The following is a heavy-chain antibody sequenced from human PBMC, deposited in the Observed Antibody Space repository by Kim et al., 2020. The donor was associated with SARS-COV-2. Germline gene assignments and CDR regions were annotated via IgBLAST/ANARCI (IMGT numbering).Heavy chain of an antibody. J-gene: IGHJ2*01. CDR1: GVSISSGHYF. CDR2: IYYSGNT. D-gene: IGHD2-8*01. Sequence: SETLSLTCTVSGVSISSGHYFWTWNRQPPGKDLEWLGYIYYSGNTYYNPSLRSRLTITVDTSTNQFSLKLNSLTAADTAVYFCASAGNGGAHWYFGPWAR. CDR3: ASAGNGGAHWYFGP. V-gene: IGHV4-30-4*01.